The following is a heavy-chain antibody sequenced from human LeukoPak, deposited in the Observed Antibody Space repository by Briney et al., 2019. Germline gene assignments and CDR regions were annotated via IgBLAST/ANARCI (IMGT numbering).Heavy chain of an antibody. CDR1: GFTSSSYA. Sequence: PGGSLRLSCATSGFTSSSYAMSWVRQAPVKGLEWVSAISGSGGSTYYADSVKGRFTISRDNSKNTLYLQMNSLRAEDTAVYYCAKTHYYGSATYYFDYWGQGTLVTVSS. V-gene: IGHV3-23*01. CDR3: AKTHYYGSATYYFDY. D-gene: IGHD3-10*01. J-gene: IGHJ4*02. CDR2: ISGSGGST.